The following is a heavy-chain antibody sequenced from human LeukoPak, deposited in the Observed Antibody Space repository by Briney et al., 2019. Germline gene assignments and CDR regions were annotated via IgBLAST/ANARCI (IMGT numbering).Heavy chain of an antibody. D-gene: IGHD5/OR15-5a*01. V-gene: IGHV5-51*01. J-gene: IGHJ3*01. CDR1: GYSFSRHW. CDR3: VYMSTVTYRDDFDV. CDR2: DYPGDSDT. Sequence: AGESLKISCKASGYSFSRHWIAWVRQTPGKGLEWMGIDYPGDSDTRYSPSFQGQVTISVDKSISTAYLQWSSLKASDTAIYYCVYMSTVTYRDDFDVWGQGTMITVSS.